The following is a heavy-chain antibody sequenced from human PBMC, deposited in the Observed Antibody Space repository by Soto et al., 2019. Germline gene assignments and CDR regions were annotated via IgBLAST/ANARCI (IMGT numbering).Heavy chain of an antibody. V-gene: IGHV3-23*01. CDR2: ISGSGGST. D-gene: IGHD4-17*01. CDR1: EFTYSSYP. CDR3: AKVLFGDYPNWFDP. Sequence: WGFLRLSCAASEFTYSSYPMSLVRQAPGKGLEWVSAISGSGGSTYYADSVKGRFTISRDNSKNTLYLQMNSLRAEDTAVYYCAKVLFGDYPNWFDPWGQGTLVTVS. J-gene: IGHJ5*02.